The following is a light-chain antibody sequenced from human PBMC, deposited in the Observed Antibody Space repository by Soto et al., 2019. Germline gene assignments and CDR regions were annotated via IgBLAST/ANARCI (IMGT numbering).Light chain of an antibody. Sequence: DIQMTQSPSSLSASVGDTISITCRSFQTIAKSLNWYQQKPGKAPKLLIYAASNLQSGVPSRFSGSGSGTEFTLTISSLQPEDFATYFCQQSYTTPVYTFGQGTNLEI. CDR2: AAS. J-gene: IGKJ2*01. CDR3: QQSYTTPVYT. CDR1: QTIAKS. V-gene: IGKV1-39*01.